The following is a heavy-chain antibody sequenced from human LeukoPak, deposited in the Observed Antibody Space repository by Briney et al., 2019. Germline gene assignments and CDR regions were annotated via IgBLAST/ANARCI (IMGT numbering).Heavy chain of an antibody. V-gene: IGHV4-39*07. J-gene: IGHJ5*02. Sequence: SETLSLTCTVSGGSISSSNYYWGWIRQPPGKGLEWIGSIYYSGSTYYNPSLKSRVTISVDTSKNQFSLKLSSVTAADTAVYYCARDPTYYYGSGINWFDPWGQGTLVTVSS. CDR2: IYYSGST. CDR1: GGSISSSNYY. CDR3: ARDPTYYYGSGINWFDP. D-gene: IGHD3-10*01.